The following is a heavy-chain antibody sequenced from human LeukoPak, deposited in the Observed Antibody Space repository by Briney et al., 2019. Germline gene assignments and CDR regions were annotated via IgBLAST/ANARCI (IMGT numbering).Heavy chain of an antibody. CDR1: GFTVSSNY. V-gene: IGHV3-53*01. Sequence: PGGSLRLSCAASGFTVSSNYMSWVRQAPGKGLEWVSVIYSGGNTNYADSVKGRFTISRDNSKNTLYLQMNRLIAEDTAIYYCARDIETGSTDYWGQGTLVTVSS. J-gene: IGHJ4*02. D-gene: IGHD1-14*01. CDR2: IYSGGNT. CDR3: ARDIETGSTDY.